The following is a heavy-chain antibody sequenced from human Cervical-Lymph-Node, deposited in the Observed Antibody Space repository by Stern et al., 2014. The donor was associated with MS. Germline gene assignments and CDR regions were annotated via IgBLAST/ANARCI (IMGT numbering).Heavy chain of an antibody. Sequence: EVHLVESGGGLVKPGGSLRLSCAASGFTFSTYSMNWVRQAPGKGLEWVSTISSRSSYIYYADSVKGRFTISRDDAKNSLYLQMNSLRAEDTAVYYCARDFILSDYWGQGTLVTVSS. V-gene: IGHV3-21*01. D-gene: IGHD2/OR15-2a*01. CDR3: ARDFILSDY. J-gene: IGHJ4*02. CDR1: GFTFSTYS. CDR2: ISSRSSYI.